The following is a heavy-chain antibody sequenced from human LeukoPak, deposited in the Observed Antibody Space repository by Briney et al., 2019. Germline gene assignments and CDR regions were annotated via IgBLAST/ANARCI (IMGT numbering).Heavy chain of an antibody. CDR2: IKSKTDGGTT. V-gene: IGHV3-15*01. CDR3: TPYYYGSGSYSNLCYYYGMDV. Sequence: KSGGSLRLSCAASGFTFSNAWMSWVRQAPGKGLEWVGRIKSKTDGGTTDYAAPVKGRFTISRDDSKNTLYLQMNSLKTEDTAVYYCTPYYYGSGSYSNLCYYYGMDVWGQGTTVTVSS. CDR1: GFTFSNAW. J-gene: IGHJ6*02. D-gene: IGHD3-10*01.